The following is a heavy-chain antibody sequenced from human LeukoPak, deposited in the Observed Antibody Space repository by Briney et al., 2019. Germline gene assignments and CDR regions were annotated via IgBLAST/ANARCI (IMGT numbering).Heavy chain of an antibody. Sequence: GESLKISCKGSGYSFTSYWIGWVRQMPGEGLEWMGIIYPGDSDTRYSPSFQGQVTISADKSISTAYLQWSSLKASDTAMYYCASPTSNIAAAGSDAFDIWGQGTMVTVSS. D-gene: IGHD6-13*01. CDR1: GYSFTSYW. CDR3: ASPTSNIAAAGSDAFDI. V-gene: IGHV5-51*01. CDR2: IYPGDSDT. J-gene: IGHJ3*02.